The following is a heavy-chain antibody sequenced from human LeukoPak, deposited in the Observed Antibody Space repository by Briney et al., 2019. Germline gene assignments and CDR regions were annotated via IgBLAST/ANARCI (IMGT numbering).Heavy chain of an antibody. CDR3: ATEGVAVAGFDY. CDR2: IWYDGSNK. Sequence: GGSLRLSCAASGFSFSNYGMHWVRQAPGKGLEGVAIIWYDGSNKFYADSVKGRSTISRDNSKNTLYLQMNSLRVEDTAVYYCATEGVAVAGFDYWGQGTLVTVSS. J-gene: IGHJ4*02. D-gene: IGHD6-19*01. CDR1: GFSFSNYG. V-gene: IGHV3-33*01.